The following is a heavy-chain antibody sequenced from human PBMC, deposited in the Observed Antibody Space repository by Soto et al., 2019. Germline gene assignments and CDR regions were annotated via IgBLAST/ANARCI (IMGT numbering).Heavy chain of an antibody. CDR1: GGSTSGYY. V-gene: IGHV4-59*08. J-gene: IGHJ5*02. CDR3: ARHAIVPKILRGFDP. Sequence: QVQLQESGPGLVKPSETLSLTCTVSGGSTSGYYWSWFRQPPGKGLEWIGYIFYSGVTTLYSPSLKSRLTISVDNSKNQFSLRLTSVTAADTAVYYCARHAIVPKILRGFDPWGQGTLVTVSS. D-gene: IGHD2-15*01. CDR2: IFYSGVT.